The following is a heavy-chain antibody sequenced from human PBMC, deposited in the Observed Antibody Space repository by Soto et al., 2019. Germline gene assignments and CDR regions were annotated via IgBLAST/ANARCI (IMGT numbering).Heavy chain of an antibody. J-gene: IGHJ3*02. CDR1: GFTFSSYG. CDR3: AGGYCSGGSCYRGAFDI. D-gene: IGHD2-15*01. Sequence: PGGSLRLSCAASGFTFSSYGMHWVRQAPGKGLEWVAVIWYDGSNKYYADSVKGRFTISRDNSKNTLYLQMNSLRAEDTAVYYCAGGYCSGGSCYRGAFDIWGQGTMVTVSS. V-gene: IGHV3-33*01. CDR2: IWYDGSNK.